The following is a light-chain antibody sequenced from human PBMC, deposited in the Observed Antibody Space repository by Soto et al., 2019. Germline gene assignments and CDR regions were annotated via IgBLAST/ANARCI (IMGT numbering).Light chain of an antibody. J-gene: IGLJ1*01. CDR2: EVS. Sequence: QSALTQPPSASGSPGQSVTISCTGTSSDVGGYNYVSWYQQHPGKAPKLMIYEVSKRPSWVPDRFSGSKSGNTASLTVSGPQAEDEADYYCSSYAGSNNLYVFGTGTKVTVL. V-gene: IGLV2-8*01. CDR1: SSDVGGYNY. CDR3: SSYAGSNNLYV.